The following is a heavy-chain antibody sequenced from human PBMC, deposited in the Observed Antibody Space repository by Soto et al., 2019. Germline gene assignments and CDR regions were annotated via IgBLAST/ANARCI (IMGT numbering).Heavy chain of an antibody. CDR1: GFTFSNAW. D-gene: IGHD3-10*01. CDR2: IKSKTDGGTT. CDR3: TTDELWFGIPKGY. Sequence: GGSLRLSCAASGFTFSNAWMSWVRQAPGKGLEWVGRIKSKTDGGTTDYAAPVKGRFTISRDDSKNTLYLQMNSLKTEDTAVYYCTTDELWFGIPKGYWGQGTLVTVSS. J-gene: IGHJ4*02. V-gene: IGHV3-15*01.